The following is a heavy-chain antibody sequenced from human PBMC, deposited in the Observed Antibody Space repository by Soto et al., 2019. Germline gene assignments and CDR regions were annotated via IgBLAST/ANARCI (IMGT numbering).Heavy chain of an antibody. CDR1: GFTFSDYY. D-gene: IGHD3-22*01. V-gene: IGHV3-11*06. Sequence: GGSLRLSCAASGFTFSDYYMSWIRQAPGKGLEWVSYISSSSSYTNYADSVKGRFTISRDNAKNSLYLQMNSLRAADTAVYYCARVGSEYYDSSGYYYQLNGVYWGQGPLVTVSS. J-gene: IGHJ4*02. CDR2: ISSSSSYT. CDR3: ARVGSEYYDSSGYYYQLNGVY.